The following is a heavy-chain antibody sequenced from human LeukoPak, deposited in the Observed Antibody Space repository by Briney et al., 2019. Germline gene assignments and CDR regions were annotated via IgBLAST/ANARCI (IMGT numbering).Heavy chain of an antibody. V-gene: IGHV1-69*04. Sequence: TVKVSCKASGGTFSSYAITWVRQAPGQGLEWMGRIISILGMANYAQKFQGRVTITADKSTTTAYMELSSLRSEDTAVYYCARVLDYGGNFYYYFGMDVWGQGTTVTVSS. D-gene: IGHD4-23*01. CDR1: GGTFSSYA. CDR3: ARVLDYGGNFYYYFGMDV. CDR2: IISILGMA. J-gene: IGHJ6*02.